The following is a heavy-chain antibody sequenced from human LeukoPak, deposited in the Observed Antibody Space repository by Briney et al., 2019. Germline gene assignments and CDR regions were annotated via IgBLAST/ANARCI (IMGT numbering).Heavy chain of an antibody. J-gene: IGHJ4*02. CDR1: VSTFTTYW. D-gene: IGHD3-10*01. V-gene: IGHV5-51*01. CDR3: AAATYFASHY. Sequence: PGESLQISCQCSVSTFTTYWIGWVRQLPGRGLEWVGIIWPGDFNTKSSPSFPGQVTISVDKSINTAYLQSRSLQASDTAIYYCAAATYFASHYWGQGTRVTVSS. CDR2: IWPGDFNT.